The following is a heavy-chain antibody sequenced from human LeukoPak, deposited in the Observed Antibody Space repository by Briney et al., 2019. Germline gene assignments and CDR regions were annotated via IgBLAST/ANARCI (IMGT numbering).Heavy chain of an antibody. V-gene: IGHV3-23*01. J-gene: IGHJ4*02. CDR2: ISGSGGST. D-gene: IGHD1-26*01. Sequence: GGSLRLSCAASGFTFSNYAMTWVRQAPGRGLEWVSVISGSGGSTYYAASLKGRFSISRDNSKNAVYLQMNSLIDEETAVYFSAKHYSGSYYYFDLSWEGALVTVSP. CDR3: AKHYSGSYYYFDL. CDR1: GFTFSNYA.